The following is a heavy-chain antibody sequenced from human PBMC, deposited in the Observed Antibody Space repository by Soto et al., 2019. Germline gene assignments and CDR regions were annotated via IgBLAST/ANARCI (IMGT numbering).Heavy chain of an antibody. CDR3: ARDPPPSYSSSWYYFDY. CDR1: GGTFSSYT. V-gene: IGHV1-69*08. CDR2: IIPILGIA. D-gene: IGHD6-13*01. Sequence: QVQLVQSGAEVKKPGSSVKVSCKASGGTFSSYTISWVRQAPGQGLEWMGRIIPILGIANYAQKFQGRVTITADKSTSXVYMELSSLRSEDTAVYYCARDPPPSYSSSWYYFDYWGQGTLVTVSS. J-gene: IGHJ4*02.